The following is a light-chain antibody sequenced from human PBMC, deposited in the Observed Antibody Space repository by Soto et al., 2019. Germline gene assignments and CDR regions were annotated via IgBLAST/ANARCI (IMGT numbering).Light chain of an antibody. CDR2: GTS. CDR3: EQYGSSPPSIT. CDR1: QSVSRSN. V-gene: IGKV3-20*01. Sequence: EIVLTQSPDTLSLSPGEIATVSFSASQSVSRSNLAWYQHKPGQAPRLLIYGTSNRATGIPDRFTGSGSGTDLTLTISSLEPEDFAVYYCEQYGSSPPSITFGQGTRLEIK. J-gene: IGKJ5*01.